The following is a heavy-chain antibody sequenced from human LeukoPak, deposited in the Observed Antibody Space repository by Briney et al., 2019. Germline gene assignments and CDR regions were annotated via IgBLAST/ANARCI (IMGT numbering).Heavy chain of an antibody. Sequence: SETLSLTCTVSGGSISSYYWSWIQQPPGKGLEWIGYIYTSGSTNYNPSLKSRVTISVDTSKNQFSLKLSSVTAADTAVYYCARVSGSYYLDYWGQGTLVTVSS. J-gene: IGHJ4*02. V-gene: IGHV4-4*09. D-gene: IGHD1-26*01. CDR1: GGSISSYY. CDR3: ARVSGSYYLDY. CDR2: IYTSGST.